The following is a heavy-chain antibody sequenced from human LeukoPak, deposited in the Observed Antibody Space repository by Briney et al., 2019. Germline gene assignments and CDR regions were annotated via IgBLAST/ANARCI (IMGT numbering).Heavy chain of an antibody. CDR3: ARGGGSGSWLIDY. CDR1: GLTFSTYA. CDR2: LSSDGSNE. D-gene: IGHD3-10*01. J-gene: IGHJ4*02. V-gene: IGHV3-30-3*01. Sequence: GRSLRLSCAASGLTFSTYAMHWVRQAPGKGLEWVAFLSSDGSNEYYADSVKGRFTISSDNSKNTMYLQMTTLTTDDTAVYFCARGGGSGSWLIDYWGQGTLVTVSS.